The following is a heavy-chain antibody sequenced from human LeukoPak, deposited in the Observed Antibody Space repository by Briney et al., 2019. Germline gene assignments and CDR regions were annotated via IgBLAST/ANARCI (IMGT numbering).Heavy chain of an antibody. CDR1: GFTFSSYS. Sequence: GGSLRLSCAASGFTFSSYSMNWVRQAPGKGLEWVSSISSSSSYIYYADSVKGRFTISRDNAKNSLYLQMNSLRAEDTAVYYCARVATAAGTSYYYYYMDVWGKGTTVTISS. D-gene: IGHD6-13*01. V-gene: IGHV3-21*01. J-gene: IGHJ6*03. CDR2: ISSSSSYI. CDR3: ARVATAAGTSYYYYYMDV.